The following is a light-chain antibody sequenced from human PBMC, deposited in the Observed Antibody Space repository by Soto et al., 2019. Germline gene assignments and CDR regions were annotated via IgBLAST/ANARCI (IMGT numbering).Light chain of an antibody. CDR1: QSVTSN. Sequence: EIVMTQSPATLSVSPGERATLSCRANQSVTSNLAWYQQKPGQAPRLLIYDASTRATGIPARFSGSGSGTEFTLTIGSPQSEDFSVYYCQQYNKWPLTFGGGTKVEIK. V-gene: IGKV3-15*01. J-gene: IGKJ4*01. CDR3: QQYNKWPLT. CDR2: DAS.